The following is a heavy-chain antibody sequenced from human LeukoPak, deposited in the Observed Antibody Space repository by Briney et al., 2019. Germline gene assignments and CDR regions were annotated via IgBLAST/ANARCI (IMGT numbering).Heavy chain of an antibody. CDR2: INHSGST. D-gene: IGHD6-19*01. J-gene: IGHJ4*02. Sequence: PSETLSLTCTVSGGSISGYYWSWIRQPPGKGLEWIGEINHSGSTNYNPSLKSRVTISVDTSKNQFSLKLSSVTAADTAVYYCARGYVGYSSGWYVYWGQGTLVTVSS. CDR1: GGSISGYY. V-gene: IGHV4-34*01. CDR3: ARGYVGYSSGWYVY.